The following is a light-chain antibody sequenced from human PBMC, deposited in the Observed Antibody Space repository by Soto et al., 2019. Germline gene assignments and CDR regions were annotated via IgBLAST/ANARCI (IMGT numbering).Light chain of an antibody. CDR1: QSAIIN. Sequence: EMVMTQSPVTLSVSPGESATLSCRASQSAIINLAWYQQKPGQAPRLLSYGASTRTTGNPYSFSGSGSVTEFTLTISGLQSGDFAVYYCQQYNRCPFTFGAGTRVDIK. J-gene: IGKJ3*01. CDR2: GAS. CDR3: QQYNRCPFT. V-gene: IGKV3-15*01.